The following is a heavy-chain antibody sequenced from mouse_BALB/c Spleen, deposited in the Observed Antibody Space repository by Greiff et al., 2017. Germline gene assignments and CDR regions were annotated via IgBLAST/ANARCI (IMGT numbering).Heavy chain of an antibody. D-gene: IGHD2-1*01. CDR2: ISNGGGST. CDR1: GFTFSSYT. Sequence: EVQLVESGGGLVQPGGSLKLSCAASGFTFSSYTMSWVRQTPEKRLEWVAYISNGGGSTYYPDTVKGRFTISRDNAKNTLYLQMSSLKSEDTAMYYCARHDGNYWFAYWGQGTLVTVSA. J-gene: IGHJ3*01. V-gene: IGHV5-12-2*01. CDR3: ARHDGNYWFAY.